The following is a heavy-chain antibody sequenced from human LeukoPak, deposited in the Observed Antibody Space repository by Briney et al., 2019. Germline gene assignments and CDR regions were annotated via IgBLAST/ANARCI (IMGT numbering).Heavy chain of an antibody. CDR2: ISGSGGST. Sequence: PGGSLRLSCAASGFTFRNYDMSWVRQAPGKGLEWVSTISGSGGSTYYADSVKGRFTISRDNSKNTLYLQMNSLRAEDTAVYYCAKAFAYSSSWFYFDYWGQGTLVTVSS. D-gene: IGHD6-13*01. CDR1: GFTFRNYD. J-gene: IGHJ4*02. V-gene: IGHV3-23*01. CDR3: AKAFAYSSSWFYFDY.